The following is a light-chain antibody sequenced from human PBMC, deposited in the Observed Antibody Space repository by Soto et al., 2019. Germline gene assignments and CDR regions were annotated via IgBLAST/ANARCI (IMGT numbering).Light chain of an antibody. CDR3: QQRSYWPLT. Sequence: EVVLTQSPATLSLSPGARATLSCRASQSVTTFLAWSQQTPGQAPRLLISHASHTATGIPARFSGSGSGTDFNLTISGLEPEDFAVYFCQQRSYWPLTFGGGTKVDIK. CDR2: HAS. J-gene: IGKJ4*01. CDR1: QSVTTF. V-gene: IGKV3-11*01.